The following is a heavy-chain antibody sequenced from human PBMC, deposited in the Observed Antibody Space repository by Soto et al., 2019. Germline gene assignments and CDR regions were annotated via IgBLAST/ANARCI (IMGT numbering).Heavy chain of an antibody. CDR1: GFTVSSNY. Sequence: GGSLRLSCAASGFTVSSNYMSWVRQAPGKGLEWVSGIYSVGSTYYAASVKGRFTISRDDSKNTLYLQMNSLRAEDAAVYYCARAVSYGGNAFDIWGQGTMVTVSS. J-gene: IGHJ3*02. CDR2: IYSVGST. CDR3: ARAVSYGGNAFDI. D-gene: IGHD2-15*01. V-gene: IGHV3-53*01.